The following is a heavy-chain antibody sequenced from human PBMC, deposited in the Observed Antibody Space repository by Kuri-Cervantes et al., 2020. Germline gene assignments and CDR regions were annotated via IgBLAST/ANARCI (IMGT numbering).Heavy chain of an antibody. D-gene: IGHD5-12*01. J-gene: IGHJ4*02. V-gene: IGHV1-2*02. CDR2: INPNSGGT. CDR3: VRDRVVDTRRPAPCADY. CDR1: GYTFTSYG. Sequence: ASVKVSCKASGYTFTSYGISWVRQAPGQGLAWMGWINPNSGGTNYAQKFQGRVTMTRDTSISTAYMELSRLRSDDTAVYYCVRDRVVDTRRPAPCADYWGQGTLVTVSS.